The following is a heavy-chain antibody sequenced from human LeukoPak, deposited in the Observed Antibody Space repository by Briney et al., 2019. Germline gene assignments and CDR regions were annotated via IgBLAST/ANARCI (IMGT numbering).Heavy chain of an antibody. Sequence: SETLSLTCTVSGGSISSSTYYWGWIRQPPGKGLEWIGVIFYSGNTFYNPSLRSRVTISVDTSKNQFSLKLSSVTAADTAVYYCARHSIDYGEDYWGQGTLVTVSS. CDR2: IFYSGNT. D-gene: IGHD4/OR15-4a*01. V-gene: IGHV4-39*01. CDR3: ARHSIDYGEDY. J-gene: IGHJ4*02. CDR1: GGSISSSTYY.